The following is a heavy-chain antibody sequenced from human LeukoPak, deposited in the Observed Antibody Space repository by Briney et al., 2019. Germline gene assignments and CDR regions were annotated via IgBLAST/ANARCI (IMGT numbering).Heavy chain of an antibody. J-gene: IGHJ4*02. CDR1: GFTFSDYN. CDR2: ISRSGSTK. D-gene: IGHD6-19*01. V-gene: IGHV3-11*01. CDR3: ARERSGWLFDY. Sequence: GGSLRLSCAASGFTFSDYNMRWIRQAPGKGLEWVSSISRSGSTKYYADSVRGRFTISRDNAKNSLFLQMNSLRAEDTAVYYCARERSGWLFDYWGQGTLVTVSS.